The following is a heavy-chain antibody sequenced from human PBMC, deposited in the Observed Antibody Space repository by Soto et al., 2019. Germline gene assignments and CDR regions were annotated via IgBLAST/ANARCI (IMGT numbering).Heavy chain of an antibody. J-gene: IGHJ6*02. D-gene: IGHD3-22*01. Sequence: ASVKVSCKASGGTFSSYAISWVRQAHGQGLEWMGGIIPIFGTANYAQKFQGRVTITADKSTSTAYMELSSLRSEDTAVYYCASWYDSSGYSPYYYYYGMDVWGQGTTVTVSS. CDR3: ASWYDSSGYSPYYYYYGMDV. CDR2: IIPIFGTA. V-gene: IGHV1-69*06. CDR1: GGTFSSYA.